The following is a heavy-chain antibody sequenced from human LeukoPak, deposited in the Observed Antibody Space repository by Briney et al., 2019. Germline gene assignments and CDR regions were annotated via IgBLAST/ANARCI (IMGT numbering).Heavy chain of an antibody. Sequence: TGGSLRLSCAASGFTFDDYAMHWVRQAPGKGLEGVSGISWNSGSIGYADSVKGRFTISRDNAKNSLYLQMNSLRAEDTALYYCAKALTHIAAAGTGDYWGQGTLVTVSS. CDR1: GFTFDDYA. CDR2: ISWNSGSI. V-gene: IGHV3-9*01. D-gene: IGHD6-13*01. CDR3: AKALTHIAAAGTGDY. J-gene: IGHJ4*02.